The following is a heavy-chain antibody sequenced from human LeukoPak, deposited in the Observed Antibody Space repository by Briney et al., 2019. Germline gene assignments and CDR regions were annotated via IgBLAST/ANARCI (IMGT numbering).Heavy chain of an antibody. Sequence: SETLSLTCTVSGGSLSSYYWSWIRQPAGKGLEWIGRIYTSGSTNYNPSLKSRVTMSVDTSKNQFSLKQSSVTAADTAVYYCARDLIDYGDYDRPSNWFDPWGQGTLVTVSS. CDR2: IYTSGST. CDR3: ARDLIDYGDYDRPSNWFDP. V-gene: IGHV4-4*07. CDR1: GGSLSSYY. D-gene: IGHD4-17*01. J-gene: IGHJ5*02.